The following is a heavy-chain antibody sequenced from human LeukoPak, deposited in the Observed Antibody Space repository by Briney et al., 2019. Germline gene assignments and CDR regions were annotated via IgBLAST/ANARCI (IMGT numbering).Heavy chain of an antibody. D-gene: IGHD2-21*01. CDR3: ARDGQLSGGDFDY. CDR1: GFTFSDYY. J-gene: IGHJ4*02. CDR2: IGRSGSPI. Sequence: PGGSLRLSCAASGFTFSDYYMSWIRQAPGKGLEWVSCIGRSGSPISYADSVRGRFTISRDDAKNSLYLQMNSLRAEDTALYYCARDGQLSGGDFDYWGQGTPVTVSS. V-gene: IGHV3-11*04.